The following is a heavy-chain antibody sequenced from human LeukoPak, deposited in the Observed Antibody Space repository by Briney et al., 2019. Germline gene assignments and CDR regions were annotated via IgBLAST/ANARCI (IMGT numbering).Heavy chain of an antibody. Sequence: GGSLRLSCAASEFTVSVNYMSWVRQAPGKGLEWVSSITSGSSYIYYADSVKGRFTISRDNAKNSLYLQMNSLRAEDTAVYYCARDPYSGSYGNYYYYFMDVWSKGTTVTISS. D-gene: IGHD1-26*01. CDR2: ITSGSSYI. J-gene: IGHJ6*03. CDR3: ARDPYSGSYGNYYYYFMDV. V-gene: IGHV3-21*01. CDR1: EFTVSVNY.